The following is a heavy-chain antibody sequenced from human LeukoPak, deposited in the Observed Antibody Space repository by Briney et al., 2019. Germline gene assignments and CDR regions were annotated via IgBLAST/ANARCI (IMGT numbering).Heavy chain of an antibody. CDR2: ISDRGDLT. CDR3: AKDKRITMVRGVIAPFDY. V-gene: IGHV3-23*01. Sequence: GGSLRLSCAASGFAFPILAMGWVRQAPGRGLEWVSVISDRGDLTYYADSVKGRFTISRDNSKNTLYLQMNSLRAEDTAVYYCAKDKRITMVRGVIAPFDYWGQGTLVTVSS. D-gene: IGHD3-10*01. J-gene: IGHJ4*02. CDR1: GFAFPILA.